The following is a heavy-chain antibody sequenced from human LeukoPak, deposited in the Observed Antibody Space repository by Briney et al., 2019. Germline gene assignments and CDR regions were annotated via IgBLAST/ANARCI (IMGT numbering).Heavy chain of an antibody. J-gene: IGHJ1*01. V-gene: IGHV3-74*01. Sequence: QSGGSLRLSCAASRFTFSRYWMHWVRQAPGKGLVWVSRINGDGSTTSYADSVKGGFTISRDNAKNTLYLQMNSLRAEDTAVYYCATGNYYDSRGYYTFGHWGQGTLVTVSS. D-gene: IGHD3-22*01. CDR1: RFTFSRYW. CDR2: INGDGSTT. CDR3: ATGNYYDSRGYYTFGH.